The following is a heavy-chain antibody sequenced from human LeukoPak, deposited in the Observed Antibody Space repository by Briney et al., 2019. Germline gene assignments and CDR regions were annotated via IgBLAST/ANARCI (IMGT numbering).Heavy chain of an antibody. D-gene: IGHD6-13*01. Sequence: GALRLSCAASGFTFSSYAMSWVRQAPGKGLEWVSALSGSGGSTYYADSVKGRFTISRDNSKNTLYLQMNSLRAEDTAVYYCAKDLYSSSWGHYYYYYMDVWGKGTTVTVSS. CDR2: LSGSGGST. CDR3: AKDLYSSSWGHYYYYYMDV. J-gene: IGHJ6*03. V-gene: IGHV3-23*01. CDR1: GFTFSSYA.